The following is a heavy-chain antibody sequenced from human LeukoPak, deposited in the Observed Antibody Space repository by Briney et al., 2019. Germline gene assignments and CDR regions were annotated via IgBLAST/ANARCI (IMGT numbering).Heavy chain of an antibody. CDR2: INPGSGGT. J-gene: IGHJ3*02. Sequence: ASVKVSCKASGYTFTGYYMHWVRQAPGQGLEWMGWINPGSGGTNYAQKFQGRVTMTRGTSISTAYMELSRLRSDDTAVYYCARSQTQNAFDIWGQGTMVTVSS. V-gene: IGHV1-2*02. CDR3: ARSQTQNAFDI. CDR1: GYTFTGYY.